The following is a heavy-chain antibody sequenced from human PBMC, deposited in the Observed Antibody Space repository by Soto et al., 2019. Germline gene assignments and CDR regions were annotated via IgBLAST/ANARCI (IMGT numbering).Heavy chain of an antibody. CDR3: ARAWVDY. Sequence: GGSLRLSCAASGFTFDDYAMHWVRQAPGKGLEWVSGISWNSGSIGYADSVKGRFTISRDNAKNSLYLQMNSLRAEDTAVYYCARAWVDYWGQGTLVTVSS. D-gene: IGHD7-27*01. V-gene: IGHV3-9*01. CDR1: GFTFDDYA. J-gene: IGHJ4*02. CDR2: ISWNSGSI.